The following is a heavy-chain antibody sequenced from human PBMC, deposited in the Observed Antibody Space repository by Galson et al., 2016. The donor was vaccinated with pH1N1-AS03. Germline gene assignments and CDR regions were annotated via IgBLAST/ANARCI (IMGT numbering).Heavy chain of an antibody. CDR1: GGPFRSYA. D-gene: IGHD3-10*01. J-gene: IGHJ3*02. CDR2: IMPIFGTT. CDR3: ARAPTYYFRLRAALDI. Sequence: SVKVSCKASGGPFRSYAISWVRQAPGQGLEWMGGIMPIFGTTNYAQKFQGRVTVTADESTTTAYMELSRLRSEDTAVYYCARAPTYYFRLRAALDIWGQGTMVTVSS. V-gene: IGHV1-69*13.